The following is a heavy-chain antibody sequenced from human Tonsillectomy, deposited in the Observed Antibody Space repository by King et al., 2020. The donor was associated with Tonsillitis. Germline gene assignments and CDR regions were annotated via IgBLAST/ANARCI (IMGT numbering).Heavy chain of an antibody. J-gene: IGHJ4*02. CDR2: IRSKANIFAT. D-gene: IGHD3-16*01. CDR1: GFTFSGSA. Sequence: VQLVESGGGLVQPGGSLKLSCAASGFTFSGSAMHWVRQASGKGLEWVGRIRSKANIFATTYAATVKGRFTISRDDSKSTVYLQMNSLKTEDTAVYYCTKGGGALLGHWGQGTLVTVSS. V-gene: IGHV3-73*02. CDR3: TKGGGALLGH.